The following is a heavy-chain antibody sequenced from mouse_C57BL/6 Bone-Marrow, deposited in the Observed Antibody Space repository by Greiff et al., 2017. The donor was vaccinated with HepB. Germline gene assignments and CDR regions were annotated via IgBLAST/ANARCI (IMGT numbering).Heavy chain of an antibody. V-gene: IGHV5-4*03. D-gene: IGHD1-1*01. CDR1: GFTFSSYA. J-gene: IGHJ4*01. CDR3: ATYASMDY. CDR2: ISDGGSYT. Sequence: DVMLVESGGGLVKPGGSLKLSCAASGFTFSSYAMSWVRQTPEKRLEWVATISDGGSYTYYPDNVKGRFTISRDNAKNNLYLQMSHLKSEDTAMYYCATYASMDYWGQGTSVTVSS.